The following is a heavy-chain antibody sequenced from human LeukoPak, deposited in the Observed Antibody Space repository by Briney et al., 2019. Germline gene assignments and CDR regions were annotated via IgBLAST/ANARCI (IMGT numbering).Heavy chain of an antibody. Sequence: SETLSLTCTVSGGSISSNNYYWGWIRQPPGKGLEWIGSIFYSGNTYYNPSLRSRVTISVDTSKNQFSLKLSSVTAADTAVFYCARQLEPGYAFDIWGQGTMVTVSS. CDR3: ARQLEPGYAFDI. CDR2: IFYSGNT. D-gene: IGHD1-1*01. V-gene: IGHV4-39*01. J-gene: IGHJ3*02. CDR1: GGSISSNNYY.